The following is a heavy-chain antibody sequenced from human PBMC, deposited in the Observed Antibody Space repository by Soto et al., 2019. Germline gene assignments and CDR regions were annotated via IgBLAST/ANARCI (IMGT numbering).Heavy chain of an antibody. CDR1: SESRERNGYY. D-gene: IGHD2-8*01. V-gene: IGHV4-30-4*01. J-gene: IGHJ4*02. CDR2: MYSSGST. Sequence: SENLYITCKVSSESRERNGYYCGWIRQPPGKGLEWIAYMYSSGSTYSNPSLKSPAAMSLDTSQNHFSLTLTSVTAADTAVYFCVRGTDCPTVDACHSLCHDACHRYFDSWGQG. CDR3: VRGTDCPTVDACHSLCHDACHRYFDS.